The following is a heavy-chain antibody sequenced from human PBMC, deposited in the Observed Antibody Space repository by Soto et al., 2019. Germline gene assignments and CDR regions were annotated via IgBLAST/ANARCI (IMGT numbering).Heavy chain of an antibody. CDR3: XXXXXXXXXXXXGKSIDY. V-gene: IGHV3-30-3*01. CDR1: GFTFSSYA. CDR2: ISYDGSNK. Sequence: QVQLVESGGGVVQPGRSLRLSCAASGFTFSSYAMHWVRQAPGKGLEWVAVISYDGSNKYYADSVKGRFTISRDNSKXXXXXXXXXXXXXXXXXXXXXXXXXXXXXXXXGKSIDYWGQGTLVTVSS. J-gene: IGHJ4*02.